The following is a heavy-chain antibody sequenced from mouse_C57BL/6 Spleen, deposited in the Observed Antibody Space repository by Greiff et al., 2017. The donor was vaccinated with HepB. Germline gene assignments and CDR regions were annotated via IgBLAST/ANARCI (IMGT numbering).Heavy chain of an antibody. CDR3: TRGVGGRWYFDV. CDR1: GYTFTDYE. Sequence: QVQLQQSGAELVKPGASVKMSCKASGYTFTDYEMHWVKQTPVHGLEWIGAIDPETGGTAYNQKFKGKAILTADKSSSTAYMELRSLTSEDSAVYYCTRGVGGRWYFDVWGTGTTVTVSS. D-gene: IGHD1-1*02. J-gene: IGHJ1*03. CDR2: IDPETGGT. V-gene: IGHV1-15*01.